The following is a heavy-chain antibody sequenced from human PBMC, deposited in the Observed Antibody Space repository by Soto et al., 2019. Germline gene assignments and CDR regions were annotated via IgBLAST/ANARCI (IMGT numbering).Heavy chain of an antibody. Sequence: PGGSLRLSCAASGFTFSSYYRSWVRQTPGKGLEWVGNIKYDGSDQYYVDSVKGRFTISRDNTKNLLYLQMNSLRAEDTALYYCARDEGEHHVNSRFDYWGQGTQVTVSS. CDR2: IKYDGSDQ. V-gene: IGHV3-7*03. J-gene: IGHJ4*02. CDR1: GFTFSSYY. D-gene: IGHD1-1*01. CDR3: ARDEGEHHVNSRFDY.